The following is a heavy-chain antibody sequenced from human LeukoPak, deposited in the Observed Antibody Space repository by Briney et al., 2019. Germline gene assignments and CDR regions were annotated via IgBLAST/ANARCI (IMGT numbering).Heavy chain of an antibody. D-gene: IGHD3-3*01. CDR1: GGTFSSYA. CDR2: INPNSGGT. V-gene: IGHV1-2*02. CDR3: ARYPLEWGYYYYGMDV. J-gene: IGHJ6*02. Sequence: ASVKVSCKASGGTFSSYAISWVRQAPGQGLEWMGWINPNSGGTNYAQKFQGRVTMTRDTSISTAYMELSRLRSDDTAVYYCARYPLEWGYYYYGMDVWGQGTTVTVSS.